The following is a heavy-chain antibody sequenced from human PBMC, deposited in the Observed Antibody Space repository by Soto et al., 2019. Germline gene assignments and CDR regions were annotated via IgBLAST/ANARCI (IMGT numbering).Heavy chain of an antibody. Sequence: GGSLRLSCAASGFTFSSYAMHWVRQAPGKGLEWVAVISYDGSNKYYADSVKGRFTISRDNSKNTLYLQMNSLRAEDTAVYYCARDLEMATIHWGQGTLVTVYS. V-gene: IGHV3-30-3*01. CDR2: ISYDGSNK. D-gene: IGHD5-12*01. CDR1: GFTFSSYA. J-gene: IGHJ4*02. CDR3: ARDLEMATIH.